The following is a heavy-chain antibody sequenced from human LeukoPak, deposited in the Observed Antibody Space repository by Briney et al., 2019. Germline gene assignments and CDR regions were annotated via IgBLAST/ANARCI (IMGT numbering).Heavy chain of an antibody. J-gene: IGHJ4*02. CDR2: ISGSGGST. CDR3: ALSHGSGTYYSGY. CDR1: GFTFSSYA. D-gene: IGHD3-10*01. Sequence: GGSLRLSCAASGFTFSSYAMSWVRQAPGKGLEWVSPISGSGGSTYYADSVNGRFTISRDNSKNTLYLQMNSLRAEDTAVYYCALSHGSGTYYSGYWGQGTLVTVSS. V-gene: IGHV3-23*01.